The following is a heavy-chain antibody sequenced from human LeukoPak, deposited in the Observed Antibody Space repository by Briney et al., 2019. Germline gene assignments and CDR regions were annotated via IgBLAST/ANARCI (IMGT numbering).Heavy chain of an antibody. V-gene: IGHV3-23*01. CDR2: ISGYGGST. CDR3: ARDPRRFDS. J-gene: IGHJ4*02. D-gene: IGHD6-6*01. CDR1: GFTFSSYA. Sequence: GGSLRLSCAASGFTFSSYAMSWVRQAPGKGLEWVSVISGYGGSTYYADSVKGRFTISRDNSKNTLYLQMNSLRAEDTALYYCARDPRRFDSWGQGTLVTVSS.